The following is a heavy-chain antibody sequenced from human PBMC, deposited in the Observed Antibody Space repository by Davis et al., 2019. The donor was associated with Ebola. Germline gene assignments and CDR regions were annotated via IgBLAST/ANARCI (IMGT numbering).Heavy chain of an antibody. D-gene: IGHD2-21*02. CDR2: ISGSGDNT. CDR3: VKGTHVDSYAAYDY. J-gene: IGHJ4*02. CDR1: GFTFNSHS. V-gene: IGHV3-23*01. Sequence: ESLSISCSASGFTFNSHSMSWVRQAPGTGLEWVSVISGSGDNTYYAASMTVRFTISRDNSKNTLYLQMNSLRAEDTAIYYCVKGTHVDSYAAYDYWGQGALVTVSS.